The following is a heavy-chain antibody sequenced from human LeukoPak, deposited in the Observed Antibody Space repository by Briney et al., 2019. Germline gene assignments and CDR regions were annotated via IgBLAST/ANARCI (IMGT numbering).Heavy chain of an antibody. CDR1: GYTLTGYY. V-gene: IGHV1-2*06. CDR3: ARRPPYYYGSGSLDIFDY. D-gene: IGHD3-10*01. CDR2: INPNSGGT. Sequence: GASVKVSCKASGYTLTGYYMHWVRQAPGQGLEWMGRINPNSGGTNYAQKFQGRVTMTRDTSISTAYMELSRLRSDDTAVYYCARRPPYYYGSGSLDIFDYWGQGTLVTVSS. J-gene: IGHJ4*02.